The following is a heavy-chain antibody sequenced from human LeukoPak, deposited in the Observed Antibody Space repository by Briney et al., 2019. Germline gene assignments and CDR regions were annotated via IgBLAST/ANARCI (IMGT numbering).Heavy chain of an antibody. Sequence: GASVKVSCKASGGTFSSYAISWVRQAPGQGLEWMGRIIPILGIANYAQKFQGRVTITADKSTSTAYMELSSLRSEDTAVYYCARDTEYCSGGSCPKTEFDYWGQGTLVTVSS. CDR1: GGTFSSYA. CDR3: ARDTEYCSGGSCPKTEFDY. CDR2: IIPILGIA. D-gene: IGHD2-15*01. J-gene: IGHJ4*02. V-gene: IGHV1-69*04.